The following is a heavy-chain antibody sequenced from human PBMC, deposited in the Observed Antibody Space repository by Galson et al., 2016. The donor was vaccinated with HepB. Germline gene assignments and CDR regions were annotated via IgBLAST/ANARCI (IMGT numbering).Heavy chain of an antibody. J-gene: IGHJ6*02. CDR2: IYHFGST. CDR1: GGSVSSGSNY. Sequence: SETLSLTCSVSGGSVSSGSNYWTWIRQPPGKGLEWIGNIYHFGSTKYNPSLKNRVTISVDTSKNQFSLSLSSVTAADSAVYYCARERIVPTALDYNTYYGMDVWGQGTTVTVSS. CDR3: ARERIVPTALDYNTYYGMDV. V-gene: IGHV4-61*01. D-gene: IGHD1-1*01.